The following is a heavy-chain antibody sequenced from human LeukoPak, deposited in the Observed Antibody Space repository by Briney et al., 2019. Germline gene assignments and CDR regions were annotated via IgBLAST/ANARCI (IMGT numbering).Heavy chain of an antibody. CDR2: ISYDGGVK. J-gene: IGHJ4*02. CDR1: GFTFSNYG. V-gene: IGHV3-30*18. Sequence: PGRSLRLSCAASGFTFSNYGMHWARQAPGKGLEWVAVISYDGGVKYYADSVKGRFTISRDNSKNTLYLQMDSLRPDDTAVYYCVKDVIVGARRGHICSFDYWGQGTLVTVSS. D-gene: IGHD1-26*01. CDR3: VKDVIVGARRGHICSFDY.